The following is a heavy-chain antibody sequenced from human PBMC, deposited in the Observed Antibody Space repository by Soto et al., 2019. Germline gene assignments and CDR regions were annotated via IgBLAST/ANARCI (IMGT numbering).Heavy chain of an antibody. J-gene: IGHJ4*02. Sequence: GASVKVSCKASGYTFTDYYIHWVRQAPGQGLEWMGWINPNSGDTNYAQKFQGRVTISVDTSNKQFSLKVNSVTATDTAVYYCERSEQWRDPPTAYWGQGIQVTVSS. D-gene: IGHD6-19*01. CDR3: ERSEQWRDPPTAY. V-gene: IGHV1-2*02. CDR1: GYTFTDYY. CDR2: INPNSGDT.